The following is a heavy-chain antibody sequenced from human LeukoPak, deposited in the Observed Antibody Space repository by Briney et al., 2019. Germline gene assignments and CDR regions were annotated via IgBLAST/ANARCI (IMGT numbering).Heavy chain of an antibody. V-gene: IGHV4-39*01. D-gene: IGHD6-6*01. CDR3: AGLIAARSEYYYYYMDV. CDR1: GGSISSSSYY. CDR2: IYYSGST. Sequence: SETLSLTCTVSGGSISSSSYYWGWIRQPPGKGLEWIGSIYYSGSTYYNPSLKSRVTISVDTSKNQFSLKLSSVTAADTAVYYCAGLIAARSEYYYYYMDVWGKGTTVTVSS. J-gene: IGHJ6*03.